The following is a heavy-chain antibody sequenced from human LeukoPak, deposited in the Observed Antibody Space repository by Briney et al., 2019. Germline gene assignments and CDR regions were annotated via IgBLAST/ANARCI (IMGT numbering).Heavy chain of an antibody. D-gene: IGHD2-8*01. CDR1: GGSISSGSYY. CDR3: ARVPAEVYCTNGVCSGFDP. J-gene: IGHJ5*02. V-gene: IGHV4-61*02. CDR2: IYTSGST. Sequence: PSETLSLTCTVSGGSISSGSYYWGWIRQPAGKGLEWIGRIYTSGSTNYNPSLKSRVTISVDTSKNQFSLKLSSVTAADTAVYYCARVPAEVYCTNGVCSGFDPWGQGTLVTVSS.